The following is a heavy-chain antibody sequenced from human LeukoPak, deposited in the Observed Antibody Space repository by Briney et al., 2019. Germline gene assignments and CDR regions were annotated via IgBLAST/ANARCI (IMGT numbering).Heavy chain of an antibody. CDR1: GFPFTNYA. CDR3: ARGTDSSGWYGAFDI. V-gene: IGHV3-30-3*01. Sequence: GGSLRLSCAASGFPFTNYAVHWVRQAPGKGLEWVAAISFDGSDKYYTDSVKGRFTISRDNSKNTLSPQMNSLRAADTAVFYCARGTDSSGWYGAFDIWGQGTLVTVSP. CDR2: ISFDGSDK. J-gene: IGHJ3*02. D-gene: IGHD6-19*01.